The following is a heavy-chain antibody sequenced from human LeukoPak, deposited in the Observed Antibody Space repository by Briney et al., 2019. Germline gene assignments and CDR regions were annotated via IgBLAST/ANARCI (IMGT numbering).Heavy chain of an antibody. J-gene: IGHJ4*02. CDR2: IYYSGST. Sequence: SETLSLTCTVSGGSISSSSFYWGWIRQPPGKGLEWIGTIYYSGSTYYNPSLKSRVTISVDTSKNHFSLRLSSVTTADTAVYYCVRDPFLSGYGYYFDHWGQGTLVTVSS. D-gene: IGHD3-22*01. CDR3: VRDPFLSGYGYYFDH. V-gene: IGHV4-39*02. CDR1: GGSISSSSFY.